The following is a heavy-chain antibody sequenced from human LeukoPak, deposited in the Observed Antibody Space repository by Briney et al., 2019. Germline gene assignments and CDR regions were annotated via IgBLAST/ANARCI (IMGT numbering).Heavy chain of an antibody. Sequence: SVKVSCKASGGTFSSYAISWVRQAPGQGLEWMGGIIPIFGTANYAQKFQGRVTITADESTSTAYMELSSLRSEDTAVYYCAFSSYSSNSLDYWGQGTLVTVPS. CDR2: IIPIFGTA. CDR3: AFSSYSSNSLDY. J-gene: IGHJ4*02. D-gene: IGHD2-2*01. V-gene: IGHV1-69*13. CDR1: GGTFSSYA.